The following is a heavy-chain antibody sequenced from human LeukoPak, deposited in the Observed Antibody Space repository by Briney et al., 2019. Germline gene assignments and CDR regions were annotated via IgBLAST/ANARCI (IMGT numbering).Heavy chain of an antibody. CDR1: GFSFSSYW. CDR3: ARATPHFDY. CDR2: IKQDGSER. J-gene: IGHJ4*02. Sequence: GGSLRLSCAASGFSFSSYWMSWVRRAPGKGLEWVANIKQDGSERYFMDSVKGRFTISRDNARNSLYLQINSLRVDDTAVYYCARATPHFDYWGQGTLLTVSS. V-gene: IGHV3-7*03.